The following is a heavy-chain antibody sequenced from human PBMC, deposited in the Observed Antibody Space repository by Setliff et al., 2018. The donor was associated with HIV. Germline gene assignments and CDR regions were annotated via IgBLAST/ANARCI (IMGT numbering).Heavy chain of an antibody. V-gene: IGHV4-61*02. Sequence: SETLSLTCTVSGASISIGSYYWSWIRQPAGKGLEWIGRIYTSGSTNYNPSLKSRVTISVDTSKNQFSLKLSSVTAADTAVYYCARGYHDSSGTFDYWGQGTLVTVSS. J-gene: IGHJ4*02. CDR1: GASISIGSYY. D-gene: IGHD3-22*01. CDR2: IYTSGST. CDR3: ARGYHDSSGTFDY.